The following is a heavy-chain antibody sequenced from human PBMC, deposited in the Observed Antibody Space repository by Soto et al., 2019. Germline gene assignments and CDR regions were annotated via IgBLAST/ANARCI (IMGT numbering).Heavy chain of an antibody. CDR3: ATHPPYGPLDH. D-gene: IGHD4-17*01. J-gene: IGHJ4*02. CDR1: GDSITTNRYY. V-gene: IGHV4-39*01. Sequence: SETLSLTCTVSGDSITTNRYYWGWIRQPPGKGLEWFGNIYYSENTYYNPSLKSRVTISVDTSKNQFSLRLTSVTAADTAVYYCATHPPYGPLDHWGQGTLVTVSS. CDR2: IYYSENT.